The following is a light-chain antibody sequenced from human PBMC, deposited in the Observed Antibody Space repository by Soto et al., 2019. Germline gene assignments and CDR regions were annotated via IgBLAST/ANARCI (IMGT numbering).Light chain of an antibody. CDR2: AAS. Sequence: DIQLTQSPPFLSASVGDRVTISCRASQGISSYLAWYQQKPGKAPKLLIYAASTLQSGVPSRFSGSGYGTEFTLAISSLQPEDFATYYCQQLNSFPFTFGPGTKVDIK. CDR1: QGISSY. V-gene: IGKV1-9*01. CDR3: QQLNSFPFT. J-gene: IGKJ3*01.